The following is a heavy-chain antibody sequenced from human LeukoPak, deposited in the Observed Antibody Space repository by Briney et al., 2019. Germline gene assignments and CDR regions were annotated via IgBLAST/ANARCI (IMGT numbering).Heavy chain of an antibody. CDR1: GGFVTSYY. D-gene: IGHD1-26*01. J-gene: IGHJ4*02. V-gene: IGHV4-59*02. CDR3: ARDAVVGATIRFDY. Sequence: SETLSLTCSVSGGFVTSYYWNWIRQPPGKGLEWIGYIYSSGSTNYNPSLKSRVTISVDRSKKQFSLKLSSVTVADTAVYYCARDAVVGATIRFDYWGQGTLVTVSS. CDR2: IYSSGST.